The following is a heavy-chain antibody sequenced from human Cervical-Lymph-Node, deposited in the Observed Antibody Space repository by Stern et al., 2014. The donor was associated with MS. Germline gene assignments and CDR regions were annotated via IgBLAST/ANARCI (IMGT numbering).Heavy chain of an antibody. D-gene: IGHD6-19*01. J-gene: IGHJ3*02. CDR2: GRGKAYSYTA. V-gene: IGHV3-72*01. CDR1: GFALSDYF. CDR3: ARVAYSSDWFGSYDI. Sequence: EVQLVESGGGLVQPGGSLRLSCAASGFALSDYFMDWVRQAPGKGLEWVGHGRGKAYSYTAEYAAAVQGRFVISRDDSKNSLYLQMNRLKIEDTAVYYCARVAYSSDWFGSYDIWGQGTMATVSS.